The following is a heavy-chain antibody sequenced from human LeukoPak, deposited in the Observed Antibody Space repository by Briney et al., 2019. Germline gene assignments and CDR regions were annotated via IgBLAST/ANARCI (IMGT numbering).Heavy chain of an antibody. CDR2: INPDGSQK. J-gene: IGHJ4*02. Sequence: GGSLRLSCEASGFAFSGNWMSWVRQAPGRGLEWVASINPDGSQKLYVDSVKGRFTISRDNTKSSLYLQMNSLGAEDTAMYYCAKLLGTATTYDSWGQGTRVTVSS. CDR1: GFAFSGNW. CDR3: AKLLGTATTYDS. D-gene: IGHD5-24*01. V-gene: IGHV3-7*01.